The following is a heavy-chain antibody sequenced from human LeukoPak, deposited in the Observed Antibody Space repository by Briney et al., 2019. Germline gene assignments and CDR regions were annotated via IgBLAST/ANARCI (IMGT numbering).Heavy chain of an antibody. D-gene: IGHD2/OR15-2a*01. CDR3: AKENTAIWPYYVNY. CDR2: IRYDGSNK. CDR1: GFTFSSYG. V-gene: IGHV3-30*02. J-gene: IGHJ4*02. Sequence: GGSLRLSCAASGFTFSSYGMHWVRQAPGKGLEWVAFIRYDGSNKYYADSVKGRFTISRDNSKNTLYLQMNSLRAEDTAVYYCAKENTAIWPYYVNYWGQGTLVTVSS.